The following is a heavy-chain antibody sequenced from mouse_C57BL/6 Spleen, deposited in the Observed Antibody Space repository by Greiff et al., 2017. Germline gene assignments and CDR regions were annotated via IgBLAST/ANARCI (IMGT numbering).Heavy chain of an antibody. CDR2: IHPNNGGT. CDR1: GYTFTDYY. Sequence: DVQLQESGPELVKPGASVKISCKASGYTFTDYYMNWVKQSHGKSLEWIGDIHPNNGGTSYNQKFKGKATLTVDKSSSTAYMELRSLTSEDSAVDYGVRWWADYYGSSPAWFAYWGQGTLVTVSA. CDR3: VRWWADYYGSSPAWFAY. V-gene: IGHV1-26*01. J-gene: IGHJ3*01. D-gene: IGHD1-1*01.